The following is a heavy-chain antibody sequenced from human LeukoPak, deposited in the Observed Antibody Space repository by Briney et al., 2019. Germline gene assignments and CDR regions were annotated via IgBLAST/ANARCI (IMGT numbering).Heavy chain of an antibody. V-gene: IGHV1-18*01. D-gene: IGHD6-13*01. J-gene: IGHJ4*02. Sequence: ASVKVSCKASGYTFTDYGFSWVRQAPGQGLEWMGWISAYNGNTNYAQKFQGRVAMTTDTSTSTAYMELRSLRSDDTAVFYCARDTGYSGSWLQYYFHYWGQGTLVTVSS. CDR3: ARDTGYSGSWLQYYFHY. CDR2: ISAYNGNT. CDR1: GYTFTDYG.